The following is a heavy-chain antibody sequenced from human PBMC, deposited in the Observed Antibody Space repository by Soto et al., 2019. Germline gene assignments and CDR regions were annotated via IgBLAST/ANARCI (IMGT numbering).Heavy chain of an antibody. Sequence: PSETLSLTCTVSGGSISSGDYYWSWIRQPPGKGLEWIGYIYYSGSTYYNPSLKSRVTISVDTSKNQFSLKLSSVTAADTAMYYCARRFCISTSCSKGLDVWGQGTTVTVSS. CDR1: GGSISSGDYY. J-gene: IGHJ6*02. V-gene: IGHV4-30-4*01. CDR2: IYYSGST. CDR3: ARRFCISTSCSKGLDV. D-gene: IGHD2-2*01.